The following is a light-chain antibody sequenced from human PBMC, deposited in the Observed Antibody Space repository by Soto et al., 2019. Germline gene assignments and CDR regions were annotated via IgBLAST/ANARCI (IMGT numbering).Light chain of an antibody. CDR1: SSNIGAGYD. Sequence: QSVLTQPPSVSGAPGQRVTISCTGSSSNIGAGYDVHWYQQLPGTAPKLLIYGNSNRPSGVPDRFSGSKSGTSASLAITGIQAEDEADYYCQSYDSSLRGLVFGTGTKLTVL. V-gene: IGLV1-40*01. CDR2: GNS. CDR3: QSYDSSLRGLV. J-gene: IGLJ1*01.